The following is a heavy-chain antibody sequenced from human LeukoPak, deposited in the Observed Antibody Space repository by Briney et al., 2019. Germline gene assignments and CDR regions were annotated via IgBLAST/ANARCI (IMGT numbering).Heavy chain of an antibody. Sequence: PGGSLRLSCAASGFTFSSYGMHWVRQAPGKGLEWVAVISYDGSNKYYADSVKGRFTISRDNSKNTLYLQMNSLRAEDTAVYYCAKDLSIAAAGRFGYWGQGTLVTVSS. D-gene: IGHD6-13*01. CDR3: AKDLSIAAAGRFGY. V-gene: IGHV3-30*18. CDR2: ISYDGSNK. J-gene: IGHJ4*02. CDR1: GFTFSSYG.